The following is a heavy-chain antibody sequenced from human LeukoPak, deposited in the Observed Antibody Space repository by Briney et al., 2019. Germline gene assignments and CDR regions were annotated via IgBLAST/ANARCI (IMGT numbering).Heavy chain of an antibody. CDR3: ASLRGLRNGYYMDV. D-gene: IGHD3-3*01. CDR1: GFTFSSYE. Sequence: PGGSLRLSCAASGFTFSSYEMNWVRQAPGKGLEWVSYISSSGSTIYYADSVKGRFTISRDNAKNSLYLQMNSLRAEDTAVYYCASLRGLRNGYYMDVWGKGTTVTVSS. CDR2: ISSSGSTI. V-gene: IGHV3-48*03. J-gene: IGHJ6*03.